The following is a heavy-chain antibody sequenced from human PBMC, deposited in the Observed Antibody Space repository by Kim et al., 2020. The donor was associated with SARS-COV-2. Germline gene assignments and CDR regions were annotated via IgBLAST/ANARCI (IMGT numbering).Heavy chain of an antibody. CDR2: ISYDGSNK. V-gene: IGHV3-30*18. Sequence: GGSLRLSCAASGFTFSSYGMHWVRQAPGKGPEWVAVISYDGSNKNYADSVKGRFTISRDNSKNTLYLQMNSLRAEDTAVYYCAKDVSKGYSYGWNYHYYGMDVWGQGTTVTVSS. J-gene: IGHJ6*02. D-gene: IGHD5-18*01. CDR1: GFTFSSYG. CDR3: AKDVSKGYSYGWNYHYYGMDV.